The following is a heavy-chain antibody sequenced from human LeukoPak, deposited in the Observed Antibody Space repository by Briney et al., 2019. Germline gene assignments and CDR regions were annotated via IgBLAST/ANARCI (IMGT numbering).Heavy chain of an antibody. V-gene: IGHV1-2*02. CDR1: GYTFTGYY. D-gene: IGHD6-6*01. CDR2: INPNSGGT. J-gene: IGHJ4*02. CDR3: ARIFGGREQLVLASDY. Sequence: ASVKVSCKASGYTFTGYYMHWVRQAPGQGLEWMGWINPNSGGTNYAQKFQGRVTMTRDTSISTAYMELSRLRSDDTAVYYCARIFGGREQLVLASDYWGQGTLVTVSS.